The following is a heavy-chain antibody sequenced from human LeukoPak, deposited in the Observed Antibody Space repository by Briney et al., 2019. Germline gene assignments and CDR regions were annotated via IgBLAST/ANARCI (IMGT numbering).Heavy chain of an antibody. CDR1: GYTFTGYY. CDR2: INPNSGGT. J-gene: IGHJ4*02. CDR3: ARDIVVVPAPPKVIDY. D-gene: IGHD2-2*01. Sequence: ASVNVSCKASGYTFTGYYMHWVRPAPGQGLEWMGWINPNSGGTNYAQKFQGRVTMTRDTSISTAYMELSRLRSDDTAVYYCARDIVVVPAPPKVIDYWGQGTLVTVSS. V-gene: IGHV1-2*02.